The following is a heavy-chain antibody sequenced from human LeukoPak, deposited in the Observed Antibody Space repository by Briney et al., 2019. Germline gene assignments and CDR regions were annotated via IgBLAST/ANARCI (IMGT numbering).Heavy chain of an antibody. CDR3: ARVGYCSSTSCWDWFDP. D-gene: IGHD2-2*01. J-gene: IGHJ5*02. Sequence: ASVKVSCKAPGYTFTGYYMHWVRQAPGQGLEWMGWINPNSGGTNYAQKFQGRVTMTRDTSISTAYMELSRLRSDDTAVYYCARVGYCSSTSCWDWFDPGGQGTLVTVSS. V-gene: IGHV1-2*02. CDR2: INPNSGGT. CDR1: GYTFTGYY.